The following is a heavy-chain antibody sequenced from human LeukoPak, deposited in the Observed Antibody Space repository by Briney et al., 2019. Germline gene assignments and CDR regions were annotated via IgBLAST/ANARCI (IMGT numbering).Heavy chain of an antibody. Sequence: SVKVSCKASGGTFSSYAVSWVRQAPGQGLEWMGRIIPILGIANYAQKFQGRVTITADKSTSTAYMELSSLRSEDTAVYYCARSYYDSSGSNWFDPWGQGTLVTVSS. J-gene: IGHJ5*02. CDR2: IIPILGIA. V-gene: IGHV1-69*04. D-gene: IGHD3-22*01. CDR1: GGTFSSYA. CDR3: ARSYYDSSGSNWFDP.